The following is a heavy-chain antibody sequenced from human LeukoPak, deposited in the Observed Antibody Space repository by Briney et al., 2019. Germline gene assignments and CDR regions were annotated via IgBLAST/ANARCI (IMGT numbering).Heavy chain of an antibody. D-gene: IGHD1-26*01. CDR3: ARDASGSYYDY. V-gene: IGHV3-7*01. J-gene: IGHJ4*02. CDR1: GFTFSTNW. CDR2: INHDGSEK. Sequence: GGALRLSCEASGFTFSTNWMTWVRQAPGKGLEWVANINHDGSEKYYVDSVKGRFTISRDNAKNSLYLQMDSLRAEDTAMYYCARDASGSYYDYWGQGTLVTVSS.